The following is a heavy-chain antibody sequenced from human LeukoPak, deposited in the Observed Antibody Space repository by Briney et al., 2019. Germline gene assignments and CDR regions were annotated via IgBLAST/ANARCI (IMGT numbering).Heavy chain of an antibody. J-gene: IGHJ4*02. CDR3: ASIPYYDFWSGYYAPSYFDY. CDR2: IYYSGST. CDR1: GGSISSGDYY. Sequence: TLSLTCTVSGGSISSGDYYWSWIRQPPGKGLEWIGYIYYSGSTYYNPSLKSRVTISVDTSKNQFSLKLSSVTAADTAVYYCASIPYYDFWSGYYAPSYFDYWGQGTLVTVSS. D-gene: IGHD3-3*01. V-gene: IGHV4-30-4*08.